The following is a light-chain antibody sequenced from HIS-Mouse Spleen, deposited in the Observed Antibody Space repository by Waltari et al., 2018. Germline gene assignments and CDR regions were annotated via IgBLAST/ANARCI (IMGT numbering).Light chain of an antibody. CDR3: YSTDSSGNHRV. CDR2: EDS. Sequence: SYELTQPPSVSVSPGQTARITCSGDASPKKYAYWYQQKSGQAPVLVVYEDSKRPSGIPEGCSGSSSGTMATLTISGAQVEDEADYYCYSTDSSGNHRVFGGWTKLTVL. V-gene: IGLV3-10*01. CDR1: ASPKKY. J-gene: IGLJ2*01.